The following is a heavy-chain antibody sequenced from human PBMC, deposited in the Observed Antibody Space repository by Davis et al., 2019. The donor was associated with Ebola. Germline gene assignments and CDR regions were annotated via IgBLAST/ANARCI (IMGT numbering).Heavy chain of an antibody. CDR3: ARDGGPTVTTLDEAFDI. CDR2: MNPNSGNT. V-gene: IGHV1-8*01. J-gene: IGHJ3*02. D-gene: IGHD4-17*01. Sequence: AASVKVSCKASGYTFTSYDINWVRQATGQGLEWMGWMNPNSGNTGYAQKFQGRVTMTRNTSISTAYMELSSLRSEDTAVYYCARDGGPTVTTLDEAFDIWGQGTMVTVSS. CDR1: GYTFTSYD.